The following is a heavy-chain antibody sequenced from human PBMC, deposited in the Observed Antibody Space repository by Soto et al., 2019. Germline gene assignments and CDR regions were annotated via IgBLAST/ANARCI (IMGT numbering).Heavy chain of an antibody. CDR3: AKDLFSSMITFRRVITHV. CDR2: ISGSGGST. D-gene: IGHD3-16*01. Sequence: GGSLRLSCAASGFTFSSYAMSWVRQAPGKGLEWVSAISGSGGSTYYADSVKGRFTISRDNSKNTLYLQMNSLRAEDTAVYYCAKDLFSSMITFRRVITHVRGKGTTVTGS. CDR1: GFTFSSYA. J-gene: IGHJ6*03. V-gene: IGHV3-23*01.